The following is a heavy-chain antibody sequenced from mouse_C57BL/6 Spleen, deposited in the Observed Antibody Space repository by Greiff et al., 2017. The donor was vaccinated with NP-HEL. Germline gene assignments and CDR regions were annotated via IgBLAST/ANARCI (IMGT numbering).Heavy chain of an antibody. CDR2: ISDGGSYT. D-gene: IGHD2-4*01. Sequence: EVKLMESGGGLVKPGGSLKLSCAASGFTFSSYAMSWVRQTPEKRLEWVATISDGGSYTYYPDNVKGRFTISRDNAKNNLYLQMSHLKSEDTAMYYCARERGDYDVGYYAMDYWGQGTSVTVSS. V-gene: IGHV5-4*01. CDR3: ARERGDYDVGYYAMDY. J-gene: IGHJ4*01. CDR1: GFTFSSYA.